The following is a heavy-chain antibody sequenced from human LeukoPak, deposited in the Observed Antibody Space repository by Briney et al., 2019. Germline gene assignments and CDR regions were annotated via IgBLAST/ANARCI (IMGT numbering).Heavy chain of an antibody. CDR1: GVSISSSNSY. CDR3: ARIAIATQPWAIYY. V-gene: IGHV4-39*07. CDR2: IYHSGST. J-gene: IGHJ4*02. D-gene: IGHD6-13*01. Sequence: SETLSLTCTVSGVSISSSNSYWGWIRQPPGKGLEWIGSIYHSGSTNYNPSLKSRVTISVDKSKNQFSLKLSSVTAADTAVYYCARIAIATQPWAIYYWGQGTLVTVSS.